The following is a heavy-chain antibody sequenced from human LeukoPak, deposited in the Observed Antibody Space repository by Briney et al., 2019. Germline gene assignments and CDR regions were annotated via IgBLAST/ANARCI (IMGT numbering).Heavy chain of an antibody. Sequence: PGGSLRLSCAASGFTFSSYGMHWVRQAPGKGLEWVAFIRYDGSNKYYADSVKGRFTISRDNAKNSLYLQMNSLRAEDTALYFCARSAIPKSWAARRLGYYYMDVWGKGTTVTVSS. D-gene: IGHD6-6*01. CDR1: GFTFSSYG. J-gene: IGHJ6*03. CDR2: IRYDGSNK. CDR3: ARSAIPKSWAARRLGYYYMDV. V-gene: IGHV3-30*02.